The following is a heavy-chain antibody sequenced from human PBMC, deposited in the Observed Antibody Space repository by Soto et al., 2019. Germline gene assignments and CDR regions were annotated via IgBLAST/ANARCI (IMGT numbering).Heavy chain of an antibody. Sequence: QVQLVQSGAEVKKPGASVKVSCKASGYTFTTYGINWVRRARGQGLEWMGWISTYSGNTKYAQKLQGRVSMTTDTSTSIAYMELRSLRSDDTAVYYCARAQGYSTSSTYFYGMDVWGQGTTVTVSS. CDR3: ARAQGYSTSSTYFYGMDV. CDR1: GYTFTTYG. J-gene: IGHJ6*02. CDR2: ISTYSGNT. D-gene: IGHD6-6*01. V-gene: IGHV1-18*01.